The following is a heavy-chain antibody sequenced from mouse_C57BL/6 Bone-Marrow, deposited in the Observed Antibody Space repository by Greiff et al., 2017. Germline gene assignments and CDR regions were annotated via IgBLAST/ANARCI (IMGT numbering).Heavy chain of an antibody. Sequence: EVHLVESGGDLVKPGGSLKLSCAASGFTFSSYGMSWVRQTPDKRLEWVATISSGGSYTYYPDSVKGRFTISRDNAKNTLYLQMSSLKSEDTAMYYCARHPIITTVVASPYWGQGTLVTVSA. CDR3: ARHPIITTVVASPY. CDR1: GFTFSSYG. CDR2: ISSGGSYT. V-gene: IGHV5-6*01. D-gene: IGHD1-1*01. J-gene: IGHJ3*01.